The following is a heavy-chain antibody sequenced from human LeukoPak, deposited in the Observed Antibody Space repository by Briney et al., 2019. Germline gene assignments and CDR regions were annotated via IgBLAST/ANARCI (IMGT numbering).Heavy chain of an antibody. CDR1: GFTFSNYD. V-gene: IGHV3-13*04. CDR2: IGAADDT. J-gene: IGHJ4*02. Sequence: PGGSLRLSCAASGFTFSNYDMFRVRQTAGKGLEWVSTIGAADDTYYPGSVRGRFTISRESAKDSLYLQMNSLRAGDTAVYYCARGSGSNFDYWGQGTLVTVSS. CDR3: ARGSGSNFDY. D-gene: IGHD1-26*01.